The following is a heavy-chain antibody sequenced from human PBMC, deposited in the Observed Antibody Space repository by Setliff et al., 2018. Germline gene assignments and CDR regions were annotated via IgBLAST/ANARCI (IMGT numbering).Heavy chain of an antibody. CDR1: GFTFSSYG. CDR3: AREGPRQGGAFDI. J-gene: IGHJ3*02. CDR2: IWYDGSKK. V-gene: IGHV3-33*01. Sequence: PGGSLRLSCAASGFTFSSYGMYWVRQAPGKGLEWVAVIWYDGSKKYYADSVKGRLTISRDNSNNTLYLQMNSLRVEDTAVYYCAREGPRQGGAFDIWGQGTMVTVSS.